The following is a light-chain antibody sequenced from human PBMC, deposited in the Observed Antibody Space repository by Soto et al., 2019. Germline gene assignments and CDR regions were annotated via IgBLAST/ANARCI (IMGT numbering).Light chain of an antibody. Sequence: DIQMTQSPSTLSASVGDRVTITCRASQSISSWLAWYQQKPGKAPKLLIYAASSLESGVPSRFSGSGSGTEFSLTISSLQPDDFATYYCQQYYSYSPWTFGQGTKVEIK. CDR2: AAS. V-gene: IGKV1-5*01. CDR3: QQYYSYSPWT. CDR1: QSISSW. J-gene: IGKJ1*01.